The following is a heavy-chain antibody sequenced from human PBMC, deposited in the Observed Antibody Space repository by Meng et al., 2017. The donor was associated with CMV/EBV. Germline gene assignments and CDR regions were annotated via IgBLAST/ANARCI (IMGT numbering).Heavy chain of an antibody. D-gene: IGHD6-19*01. CDR1: GGSFSGYY. V-gene: IGHV4-34*01. CDR3: ARGEQWLARIFDY. J-gene: IGHJ4*02. CDR2: INHSGST. Sequence: SQTLSLTCAVYGGSFSGYYWSWIRQPPGKGLVWIGEINHSGSTNYNPSLKSRVTISVDTSKNQFSLKLSSVTAADTAVYYCARGEQWLARIFDYWGQGTLVTVSS.